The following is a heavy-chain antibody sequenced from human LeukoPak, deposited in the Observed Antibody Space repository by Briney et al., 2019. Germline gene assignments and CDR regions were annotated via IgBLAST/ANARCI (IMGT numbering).Heavy chain of an antibody. D-gene: IGHD2-15*01. CDR1: GRSISSYY. CDR2: IYYSGST. CDR3: ARAYCSGGSCYPAVFDY. Sequence: SETLSLTCTVSGRSISSYYWSWIRQPPGKGLEWIGYIYYSGSTNYNPSLKSRVTISVDTSKNQFSLKLSSVTAADTAVYYCARAYCSGGSCYPAVFDYWGQGTLVTVSS. V-gene: IGHV4-59*01. J-gene: IGHJ4*02.